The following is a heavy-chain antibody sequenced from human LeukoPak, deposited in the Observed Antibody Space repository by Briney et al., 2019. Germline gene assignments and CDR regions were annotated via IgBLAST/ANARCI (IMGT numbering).Heavy chain of an antibody. D-gene: IGHD5-12*01. Sequence: PSETLSLTCTVSGGSISSYYWSWIRQPPGKGLEWIGYIYYSGSTNYNPSLKSRVTISVDTSKNQFSLKLSSVTAADTAVYYCARHSVGFRPVATSIFDYWGQGTLVTVSS. CDR2: IYYSGST. J-gene: IGHJ4*02. CDR3: ARHSVGFRPVATSIFDY. V-gene: IGHV4-59*08. CDR1: GGSISSYY.